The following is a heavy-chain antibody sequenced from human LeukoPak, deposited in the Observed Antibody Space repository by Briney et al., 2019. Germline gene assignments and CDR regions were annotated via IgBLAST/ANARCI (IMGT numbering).Heavy chain of an antibody. CDR3: TRDQTPYY. J-gene: IGHJ4*02. CDR1: GFTFSSYS. V-gene: IGHV3-21*03. CDR2: ISSSSSYI. Sequence: GGSLRLSCAASGFTFSSYSMNWVRQAPGKGLEWVSSISSSSSYIYYADSVKGRFTISRDNSKNTLYLQMNSLKTEDTAVYYCTRDQTPYYWGQGTLVTVSS.